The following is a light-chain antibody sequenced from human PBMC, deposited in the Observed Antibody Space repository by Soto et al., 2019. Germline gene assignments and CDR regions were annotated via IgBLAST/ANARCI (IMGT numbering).Light chain of an antibody. CDR3: CSYAGSSIWV. V-gene: IGLV2-23*01. J-gene: IGLJ3*02. CDR2: EGS. CDR1: SSDVGSYNL. Sequence: QPVLTQPASVSGSPGQSITVSCTGTSSDVGSYNLVSWYQQHPGKAPKLMSHEGSKRPSGVSNRFSGSKSGNTASLTISGLQAEDAAYYYCCSYAGSSIWVFGGGTNLTVL.